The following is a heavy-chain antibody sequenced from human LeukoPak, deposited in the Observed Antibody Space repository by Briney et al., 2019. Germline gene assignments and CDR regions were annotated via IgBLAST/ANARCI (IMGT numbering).Heavy chain of an antibody. D-gene: IGHD3-10*01. CDR1: GGSISSTSYY. Sequence: SETLSLTCTVSGGSISSTSYYWGWIRQPPGKGLEWIGTIFYRGSTYYNPSLKSRVTISVDTSNNQFSLRLSSVTAADTAVYYCAILMTGGSWGQGTLVTVSS. J-gene: IGHJ5*02. V-gene: IGHV4-39*01. CDR2: IFYRGST. CDR3: AILMTGGS.